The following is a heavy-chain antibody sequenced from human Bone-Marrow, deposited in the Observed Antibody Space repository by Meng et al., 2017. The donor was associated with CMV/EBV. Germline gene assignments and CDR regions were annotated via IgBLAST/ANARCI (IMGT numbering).Heavy chain of an antibody. CDR2: IISIFGTA. CDR1: GGTFSSYA. Sequence: SVKVSCKASGGTFSSYAISWVRQAPGQGLEWMGGIISIFGTANYAQKFQGRVTITTDESTSTAYMELSSLRSEDTAVYYCATHSGAARRRAWFDPWGQGTLVTVSS. J-gene: IGHJ5*02. CDR3: ATHSGAARRRAWFDP. D-gene: IGHD6-6*01. V-gene: IGHV1-69*05.